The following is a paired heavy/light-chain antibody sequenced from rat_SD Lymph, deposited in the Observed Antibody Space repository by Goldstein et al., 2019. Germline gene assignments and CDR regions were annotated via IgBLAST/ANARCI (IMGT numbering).Light chain of an antibody. CDR3: FQHNSWPGT. CDR2: NTN. CDR1: QNINKY. V-gene: IGKV22S1*01. Sequence: DIQMTQSPSLLSASVGDRVTINCKASQNINKYLNWYQQKLGEAPRLLIYNTNNLQTGIPSRFSGSGSGTDYTLTISSLQPEDFGTYFCFQHNSWPGTFGAGTKLELK. J-gene: IGKJ2-1*01.
Heavy chain of an antibody. CDR1: GFTFSDYG. Sequence: EVQLVESGGGLVQPGRSLKLSCLASGFTFSDYGMNWIRQAPGKGLEWVASISSTTSYIYYADTVKGRFTISRDNAKNTLYLQMTSLRSEDTALYYCTVGATLHHWGQGVMVAVSS. J-gene: IGHJ2*01. D-gene: IGHD3-4*01. CDR3: TVGATLHH. V-gene: IGHV5-34*01. CDR2: ISSTTSYI.